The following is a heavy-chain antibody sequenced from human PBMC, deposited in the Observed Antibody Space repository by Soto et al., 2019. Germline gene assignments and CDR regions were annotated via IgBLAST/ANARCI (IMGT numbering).Heavy chain of an antibody. Sequence: QVQLLESGPGLVKPSETLSLTCTVSGGSISSYYWSWIRQPPGKGLEWIGYIYYSGSTNYNPSLKSRVTISVDTSKNQFSLKLSSVTAADTAVYYCARRRGYCSGGSCSSPYFDYWGQGTLVTVSS. CDR2: IYYSGST. V-gene: IGHV4-59*08. D-gene: IGHD2-15*01. CDR3: ARRRGYCSGGSCSSPYFDY. J-gene: IGHJ4*02. CDR1: GGSISSYY.